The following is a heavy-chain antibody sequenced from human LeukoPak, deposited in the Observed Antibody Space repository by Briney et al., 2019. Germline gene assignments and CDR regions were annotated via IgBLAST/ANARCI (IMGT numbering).Heavy chain of an antibody. J-gene: IGHJ4*02. CDR2: IRYIIGSSSTV. D-gene: IGHD6-19*01. CDR1: GFTFSSHW. CDR3: AKDRKRVAGLDY. V-gene: IGHV3-48*04. Sequence: GGSLRLSCAASGFTFSSHWMNWVRQAPGKGLEWVSYIRYIIGSSSTVYYADSVKGRITISRDNSKNSLYLQMNSLRTEDTALYYCAKDRKRVAGLDYWGQGTLVTVSS.